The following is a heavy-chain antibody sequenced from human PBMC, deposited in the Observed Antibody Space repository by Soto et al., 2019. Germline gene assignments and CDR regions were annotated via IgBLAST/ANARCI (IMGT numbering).Heavy chain of an antibody. D-gene: IGHD7-27*01. V-gene: IGHV1-3*04. Sequence: GASVKVSCKASGYIFITKAIHWVRQAPGQRLEWLAWINTFTGEKRYSQKFQDRLTVTWDTSASTVYMDLSSLRSEDTAVYYCARDFNWGTDYWGQGSLVTVSS. CDR1: GYIFITKA. J-gene: IGHJ4*02. CDR2: INTFTGEK. CDR3: ARDFNWGTDY.